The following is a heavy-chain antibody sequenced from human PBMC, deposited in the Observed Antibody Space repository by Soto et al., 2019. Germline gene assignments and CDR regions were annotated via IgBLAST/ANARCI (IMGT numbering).Heavy chain of an antibody. Sequence: SETLSLTCTVSSVSISGYYWSWIRQPPGKGLEWIGYIYYMGSTNYSPSLKSRVTMSVDTSKNQFSLKLSSVTAADTAVYYCARHLVGSGRSSMDVWGQGTTVTVSS. CDR2: IYYMGST. CDR1: SVSISGYY. CDR3: ARHLVGSGRSSMDV. D-gene: IGHD3-10*01. J-gene: IGHJ6*02. V-gene: IGHV4-59*08.